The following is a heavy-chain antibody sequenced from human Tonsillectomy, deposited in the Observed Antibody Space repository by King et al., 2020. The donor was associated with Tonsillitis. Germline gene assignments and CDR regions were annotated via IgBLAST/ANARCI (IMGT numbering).Heavy chain of an antibody. V-gene: IGHV3-30*02. CDR3: AKDGPQLDY. CDR1: GFTFSSYG. CDR2: IQYDGSNK. J-gene: IGHJ4*02. Sequence: VQLVESGGGVVQPGGSLRLSCTASGFTFSSYGMHWVRQAPGKGLEWVAFIQYDGSNKYYADSVKGRFTISRDNSKNTLYLQMNSLRAEDTAVNYCAKDGPQLDYWGQGTLVTVSS.